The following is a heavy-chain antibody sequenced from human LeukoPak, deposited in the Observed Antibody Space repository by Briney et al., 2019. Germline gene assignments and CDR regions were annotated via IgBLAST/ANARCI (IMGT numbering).Heavy chain of an antibody. CDR1: GGSISSHL. J-gene: IGHJ4*02. CDR2: ISYSGST. CDR3: ASHTSGTYRYFFDY. V-gene: IGHV4-59*08. D-gene: IGHD1-1*01. Sequence: SETLSLTCTVSGGSISSHLWNWIRQTPGKGLEWLGRISYSGSTIYNPSLKSRITISVDTSKNQFSLRLSSVTAADTAVYYCASHTSGTYRYFFDYWGQGTLVTVSS.